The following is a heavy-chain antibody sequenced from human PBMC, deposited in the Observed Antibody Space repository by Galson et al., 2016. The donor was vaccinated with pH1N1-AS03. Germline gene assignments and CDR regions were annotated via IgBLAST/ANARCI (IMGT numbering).Heavy chain of an antibody. D-gene: IGHD3-10*01. Sequence: LSLTCIVSGDPIRSHYWSWIRQPPGKGLAWIGNIYYTGSTNYNPSLKSRVTISVDTSQKEISLKLSYVTAADTAVYSWARGGDYFCSGSDIWGQGTMVTVSS. CDR3: ARGGDYFCSGSDI. CDR1: GDPIRSHY. V-gene: IGHV4-59*11. CDR2: IYYTGST. J-gene: IGHJ3*02.